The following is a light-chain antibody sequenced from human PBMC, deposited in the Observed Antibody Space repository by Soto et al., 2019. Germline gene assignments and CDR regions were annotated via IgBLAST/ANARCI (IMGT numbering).Light chain of an antibody. V-gene: IGKV1-12*01. Sequence: DIQMTQSPSSVSASVGDRVTITCRASQGISSRLAWYQQNPGKAPNLLIYAASSFQSGVPSRFSGSGSETDFTLTIGSLQPEDFATYYCQQSNSFPLTFGGGTKVEIK. CDR1: QGISSR. J-gene: IGKJ4*01. CDR2: AAS. CDR3: QQSNSFPLT.